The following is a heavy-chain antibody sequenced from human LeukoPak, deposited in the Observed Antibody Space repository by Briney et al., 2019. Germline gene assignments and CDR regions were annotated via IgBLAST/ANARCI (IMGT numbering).Heavy chain of an antibody. CDR3: ARSGELPRWFDP. J-gene: IGHJ5*02. CDR1: GGSSSGYY. Sequence: SGTLSLTCAVYGGSSSGYYWTWIRQPPGKGLEWIGEINHSGSTNYNPSLKSRVTISVDTSKTQFSLKLSSVTAADTAVYYCARSGELPRWFDPWGQGTLVTVSS. D-gene: IGHD5-24*01. CDR2: INHSGST. V-gene: IGHV4-34*01.